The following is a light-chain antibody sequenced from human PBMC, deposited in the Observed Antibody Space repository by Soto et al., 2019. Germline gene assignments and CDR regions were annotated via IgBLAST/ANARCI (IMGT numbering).Light chain of an antibody. J-gene: IGKJ4*01. CDR1: QSVRTN. Sequence: EVVVTQSPATLSVSLGGRATLSCRASQSVRTNLAWYQQKPGQAPRLLIYAASTRATGIPARFSGSGSGTEFTLTITRLQSEDFAVYYCQQDNNWPPLTFGGGTKVEIK. CDR2: AAS. V-gene: IGKV3-15*01. CDR3: QQDNNWPPLT.